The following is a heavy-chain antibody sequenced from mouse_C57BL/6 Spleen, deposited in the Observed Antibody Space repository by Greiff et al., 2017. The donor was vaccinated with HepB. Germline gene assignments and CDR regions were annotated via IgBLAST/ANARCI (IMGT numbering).Heavy chain of an antibody. V-gene: IGHV1-55*01. Sequence: QVQLQQPGAELVKPGASVKMSCKASGYTFTSYWITWVKQRPGQGLEWIGYIYPGSGSTNYNEKFKGKATMTVDTSSSTAYMQLSSLTSEDSAVYYCARLGSSTVVAPFAYWGQGTLVTVSA. D-gene: IGHD1-1*01. CDR1: GYTFTSYW. J-gene: IGHJ3*01. CDR2: IYPGSGST. CDR3: ARLGSSTVVAPFAY.